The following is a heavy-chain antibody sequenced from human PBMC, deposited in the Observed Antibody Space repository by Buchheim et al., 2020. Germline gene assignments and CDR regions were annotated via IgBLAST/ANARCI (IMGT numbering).Heavy chain of an antibody. J-gene: IGHJ4*02. V-gene: IGHV3-23*04. Sequence: VQLVESGGGLVKPGGSLRLSCAASGFTFSDYYMSWIRQAPGKGLEWVSTISGSGGSTYYADSVKGRFTISRDNSKNKLYFQMNSLRAEDTAVYYCANNGDGYNYYFDYWGQGTL. D-gene: IGHD5-24*01. CDR1: GFTFSDYY. CDR3: ANNGDGYNYYFDY. CDR2: ISGSGGST.